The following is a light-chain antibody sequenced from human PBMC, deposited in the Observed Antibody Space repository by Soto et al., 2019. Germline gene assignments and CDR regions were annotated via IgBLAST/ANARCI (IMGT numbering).Light chain of an antibody. CDR3: SSYSISTAYL. CDR2: EVS. J-gene: IGLJ1*01. V-gene: IGLV2-14*01. CDR1: SSDVGGYDY. Sequence: QSALTHPASVSGSPGQSITISCTGTSSDVGGYDYVSWYQLHPGNAPKLMIFEVSNRPSGISYRFSGSKSGNTASLTISGLQAEDEADYFCSSYSISTAYLFGTGTKLTVL.